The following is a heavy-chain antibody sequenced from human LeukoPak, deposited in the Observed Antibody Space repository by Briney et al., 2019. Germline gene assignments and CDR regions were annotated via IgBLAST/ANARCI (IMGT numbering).Heavy chain of an antibody. Sequence: SETLSLTCAVYGGSFSGYYWSWIRQPPGKGLEWIGEINHSGSTNYNPSLKSRVTISVDTSKNQFSLKLSSVTAADTAVYYRARFKGYYDSSGYYQSSSYFDYWGQGTLVTVSS. CDR3: ARFKGYYDSSGYYQSSSYFDY. CDR1: GGSFSGYY. J-gene: IGHJ4*02. D-gene: IGHD3-22*01. V-gene: IGHV4-34*01. CDR2: INHSGST.